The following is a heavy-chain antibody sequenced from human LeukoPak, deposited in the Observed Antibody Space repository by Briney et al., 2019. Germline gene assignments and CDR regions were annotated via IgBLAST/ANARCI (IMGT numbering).Heavy chain of an antibody. V-gene: IGHV3-48*01. CDR2: INSISSAI. CDR1: GFTFSSYS. CDR3: AKNSLATPPSTYYYYYGMDV. D-gene: IGHD5-12*01. J-gene: IGHJ6*02. Sequence: GGSLRLSCAASGFTFSSYSMNWVRQAPGKGLEWISYINSISSAIDYADSVKGRFTISRDNAKNSLYLQMNSLRAEDTAVYYCAKNSLATPPSTYYYYYGMDVWGQGTTVTVSS.